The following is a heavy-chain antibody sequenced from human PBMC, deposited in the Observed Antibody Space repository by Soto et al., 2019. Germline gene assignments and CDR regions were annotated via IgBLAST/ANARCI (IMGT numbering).Heavy chain of an antibody. V-gene: IGHV4-31*03. CDR1: GGSISSGGYY. CDR3: ARGGYNWNQFDY. CDR2: IYYSGST. J-gene: IGHJ4*02. Sequence: QVQLQESGPGLVKPSQTLSLTCTVSGGSISSGGYYWSWIRQHPGKGLEWIGYIYYSGSTYYNPSLKCRVTISVDTSKNQFSLKLSSVTAADTAVYYCARGGYNWNQFDYWGQGTLVTVSS. D-gene: IGHD1-20*01.